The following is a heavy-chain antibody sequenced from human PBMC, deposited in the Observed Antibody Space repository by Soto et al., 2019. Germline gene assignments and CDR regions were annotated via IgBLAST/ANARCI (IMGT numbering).Heavy chain of an antibody. CDR1: GVSISSDNW. J-gene: IGHJ4*02. CDR2: IHHSGST. V-gene: IGHV4-4*02. D-gene: IGHD6-13*01. Sequence: QVQLQESGPGLVRPSGTVSLTCAVSGVSISSDNWWSWVRQPPGKALEWIGEIHHSGSTNYHPSLKSRVTMSVVPSKDLFSLTLNSVTAADTAFYYCARDQGSHRGDWGQGTLVSVSS. CDR3: ARDQGSHRGD.